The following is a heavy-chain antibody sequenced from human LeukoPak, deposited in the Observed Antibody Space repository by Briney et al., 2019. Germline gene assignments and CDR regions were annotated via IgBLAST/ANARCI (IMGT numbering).Heavy chain of an antibody. CDR2: MYYSGSA. CDR3: ARAGQCGGDCHSLDY. CDR1: GGSINGYS. Sequence: KPSETLSLTCTVSGGSINGYSWTWIRQPPGKGLEWIGYMYYSGSANYNPSLKSRVTISVDTSKNQFSLKLRSVTAADTAVYYCARAGQCGGDCHSLDYWGQGTLVTVSS. J-gene: IGHJ4*02. V-gene: IGHV4-59*01. D-gene: IGHD2-21*02.